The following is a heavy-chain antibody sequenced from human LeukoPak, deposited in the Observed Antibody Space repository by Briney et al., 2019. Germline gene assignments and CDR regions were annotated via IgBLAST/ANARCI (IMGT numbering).Heavy chain of an antibody. Sequence: PGGSLRLSCAASGFSFSNDWMCWVRQAPGKGLEWVANINQDESKKYYVDSVKGRFTISRDNAKNSLYQQMSSLRAEDTAVYYCARDHAYRTDYWGQGTLVTVSS. CDR1: GFSFSNDW. V-gene: IGHV3-7*01. CDR2: INQDESKK. D-gene: IGHD2-2*01. CDR3: ARDHAYRTDY. J-gene: IGHJ4*02.